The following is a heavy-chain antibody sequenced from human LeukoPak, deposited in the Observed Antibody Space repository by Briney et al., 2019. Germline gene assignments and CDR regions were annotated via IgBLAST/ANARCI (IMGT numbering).Heavy chain of an antibody. Sequence: GGSLSLSCAASGFIFSSHEMNWVRQAPGKGLEWVSYISSGGDTIYYADSVKGRFTISRDNAKNSLYLQMNSLRAEDTAVYYCARVGYCSGGSCWGAFDIWGQGTMVTVSS. CDR3: ARVGYCSGGSCWGAFDI. V-gene: IGHV3-48*03. CDR1: GFIFSSHE. D-gene: IGHD2-15*01. J-gene: IGHJ3*02. CDR2: ISSGGDTI.